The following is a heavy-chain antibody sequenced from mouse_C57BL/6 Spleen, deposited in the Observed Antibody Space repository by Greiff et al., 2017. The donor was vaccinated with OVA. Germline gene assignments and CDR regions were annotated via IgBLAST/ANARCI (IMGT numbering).Heavy chain of an antibody. Sequence: EVQLVESGGDLVKPGGSLKLSCAASGFTFSSYGMSWVRQTPDQRLEWVATISSGGSYTYYPDSVKGRFTISRDNAKNTLYLQMSSLKSEDTAMYYCARHYYYGSSYYAMDDWGQGTSVTVSS. CDR3: ARHYYYGSSYYAMDD. J-gene: IGHJ4*01. V-gene: IGHV5-6*01. CDR1: GFTFSSYG. D-gene: IGHD1-1*01. CDR2: ISSGGSYT.